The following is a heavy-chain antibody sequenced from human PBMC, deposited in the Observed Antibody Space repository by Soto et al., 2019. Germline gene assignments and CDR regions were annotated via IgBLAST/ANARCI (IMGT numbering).Heavy chain of an antibody. D-gene: IGHD3-16*01. V-gene: IGHV3-30*18. CDR2: VSYDERNI. CDR3: AKLVDKSLDDY. Sequence: GGSLRLSCVASGFTFSTSDMHWVRQAPGQGLEWVAVVSYDERNIYYADSVKGRFSVSRDNSKNTLFLHMNSMRAEDTAVYFCAKLVDKSLDDYWGQGALVTVS. J-gene: IGHJ4*02. CDR1: GFTFSTSD.